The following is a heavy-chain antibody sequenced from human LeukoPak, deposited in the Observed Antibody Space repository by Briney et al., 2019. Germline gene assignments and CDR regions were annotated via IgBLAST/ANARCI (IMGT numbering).Heavy chain of an antibody. D-gene: IGHD6-6*01. V-gene: IGHV4-4*09. CDR2: IYTGGGT. Sequence: PSETLSLTCTVSGDSISSYYWSWIRQPPGKGLEWIGYIYTGGGTNYIPSLKGRVTISIDTSKNQFSLKLSSVTAADSAVYYCARLTRLSTSPDRYYLDYWGQGTLVTVSS. J-gene: IGHJ4*02. CDR1: GDSISSYY. CDR3: ARLTRLSTSPDRYYLDY.